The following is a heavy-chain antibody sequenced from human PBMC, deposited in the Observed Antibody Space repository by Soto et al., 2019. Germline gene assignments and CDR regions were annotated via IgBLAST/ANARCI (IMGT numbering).Heavy chain of an antibody. CDR1: GYTFTGDY. CDR2: INPNSGGT. Sequence: ASVKVSCKASGYTFTGDYMHWVRQAPGQGLEWMGWINPNSGGTNYAQKFQGWVTMTRDTSISTAYMELSRLRSDDTAVYYCARGGSGSQGPFDIWGQGTMVTVSS. CDR3: ARGGSGSQGPFDI. D-gene: IGHD3-10*01. J-gene: IGHJ3*02. V-gene: IGHV1-2*04.